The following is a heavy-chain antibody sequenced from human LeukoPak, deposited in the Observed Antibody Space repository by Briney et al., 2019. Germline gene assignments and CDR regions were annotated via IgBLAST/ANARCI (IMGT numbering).Heavy chain of an antibody. D-gene: IGHD2-2*01. CDR3: ARHDCSSTSCYLRGAFDI. J-gene: IGHJ3*02. V-gene: IGHV4-39*01. CDR1: GASISSYY. Sequence: SETLSLTCSVSGASISSYYWGWIRQPPGKGLEWIGSIYYSGSTYYNPSLKSRVTISVDTSKNQFSLKLSSVTAADTAVYYCARHDCSSTSCYLRGAFDIWGQGTMVTVSS. CDR2: IYYSGST.